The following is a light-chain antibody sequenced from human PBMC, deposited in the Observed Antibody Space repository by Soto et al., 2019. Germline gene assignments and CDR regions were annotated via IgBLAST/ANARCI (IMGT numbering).Light chain of an antibody. Sequence: QSALTQPASVSGSPGQSITISCTGTSSDVGGYNYVSWYQQHPGKAPKLMIYDVSYRPSGVSNRFSGSKSGNTASLTISGLQAEDEADYYCNSYTSSSTRVVFGGGTQLTVL. CDR1: SSDVGGYNY. V-gene: IGLV2-14*01. J-gene: IGLJ2*01. CDR3: NSYTSSSTRVV. CDR2: DVS.